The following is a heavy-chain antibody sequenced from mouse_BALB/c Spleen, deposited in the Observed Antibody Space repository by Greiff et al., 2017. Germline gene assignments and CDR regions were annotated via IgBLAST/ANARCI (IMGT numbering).Heavy chain of an antibody. J-gene: IGHJ3*01. D-gene: IGHD2-12*01. Sequence: VQLQQSGAELVRPGALVKLSCKASGFNIKDYYMHWVKQRPEQGLEWIGWIDPENGNTIYDPKFQGKASITADTSSNTAYLQLSSLTSEDTAVYYCARYSYDWCAYWGQGTLVTVSA. CDR3: ARYSYDWCAY. CDR2: IDPENGNT. V-gene: IGHV14-1*02. CDR1: GFNIKDYY.